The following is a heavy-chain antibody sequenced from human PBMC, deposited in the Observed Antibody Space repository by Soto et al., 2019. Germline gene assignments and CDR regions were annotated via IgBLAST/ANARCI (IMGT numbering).Heavy chain of an antibody. V-gene: IGHV4-61*01. D-gene: IGHD6-13*01. Sequence: SETLSLTCTVSGDSIGSGNKYWSWIRQPPGKGLEWIGYIYYSGSTNYNPSLKSRVSISLDTSKNQFSLKLTSVTAADTAVYYCARAGTRGYWFDPWSQGTLVTVSS. J-gene: IGHJ5*02. CDR3: ARAGTRGYWFDP. CDR1: GDSIGSGNKY. CDR2: IYYSGST.